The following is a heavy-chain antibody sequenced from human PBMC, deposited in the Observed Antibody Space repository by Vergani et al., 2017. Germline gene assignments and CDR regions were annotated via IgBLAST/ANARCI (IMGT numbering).Heavy chain of an antibody. V-gene: IGHV3-23*01. CDR3: AKEGSSIAARQVYYYMDV. CDR2: ISGSGGST. J-gene: IGHJ6*03. Sequence: EVQLLESGGGLVQPGGSLRLSCAASGFTFSSYAMSWVRQAPGKGLEWVSAISGSGGSTYYADSVKGRFTISRDNSKNTLYLQMNSLRAEDKAVYYCAKEGSSIAARQVYYYMDVWGKGTTVTVSS. D-gene: IGHD6-6*01. CDR1: GFTFSSYA.